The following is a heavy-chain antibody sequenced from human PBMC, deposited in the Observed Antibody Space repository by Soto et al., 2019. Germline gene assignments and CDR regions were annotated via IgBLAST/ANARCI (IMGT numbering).Heavy chain of an antibody. CDR3: ARDHPYYDILSGYYTGCFDH. CDR1: GGTFSSYT. V-gene: IGHV1-69*08. Sequence: QVQLVQSGAEVKKPGSSVKVSCKATGGTFSSYTISWVRHDPGQGLEWMGRSIPILGIANYAQKFQGRVTVLADKSTSTAYIELSSLRSEDTSVYYCARDHPYYDILSGYYTGCFDHCGQGTLVIVS. J-gene: IGHJ5*02. CDR2: SIPILGIA. D-gene: IGHD3-9*01.